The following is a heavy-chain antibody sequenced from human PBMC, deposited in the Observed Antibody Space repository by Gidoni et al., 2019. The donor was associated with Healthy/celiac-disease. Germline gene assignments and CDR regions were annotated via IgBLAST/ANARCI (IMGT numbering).Heavy chain of an antibody. D-gene: IGHD3-22*01. J-gene: IGHJ3*02. CDR2: IYYSGST. Sequence: QVQLQESGPGLVKPSQTLSLTCTVSGGPISSGVYYWSWIRQHPGKGLEWIGYIYYSGSTYYNPSRKRRVTISVDTSKNQFSLKLSSVTAADTAGYYCASSISYYYDSSGPVGAFDIWGQGTMVTVSS. V-gene: IGHV4-31*03. CDR3: ASSISYYYDSSGPVGAFDI. CDR1: GGPISSGVYY.